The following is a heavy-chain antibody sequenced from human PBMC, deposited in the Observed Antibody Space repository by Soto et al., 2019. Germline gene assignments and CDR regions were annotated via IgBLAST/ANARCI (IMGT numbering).Heavy chain of an antibody. D-gene: IGHD2-2*01. CDR1: GLPFSGSP. J-gene: IGHJ6*02. CDR3: TRPGFGDFVDPYDYGIDV. CDR2: IRSKANTYAT. V-gene: IGHV3-73*01. Sequence: GGSLRLSCAASGLPFSGSPIHWVRQASGKGLEWVGRIRSKANTYATAYATSVKGRFTISRDDSKNTTYLQMNSLKTEDTAVYFCTRPGFGDFVDPYDYGIDVWGQGTTVTVSS.